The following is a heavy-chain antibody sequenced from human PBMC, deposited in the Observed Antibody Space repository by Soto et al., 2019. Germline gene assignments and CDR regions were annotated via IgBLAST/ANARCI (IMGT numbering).Heavy chain of an antibody. V-gene: IGHV3-30*18. D-gene: IGHD6-19*01. CDR2: ISYDGSNK. J-gene: IGHJ3*02. CDR1: GFTFSSYG. Sequence: QVQLVESGGGVVQPGRSLRLSCAASGFTFSSYGMHWVRQAPGKGLEWVAVISYDGSNKYYADSVKGRFTISRDNSKNTLYLQMNSLRAEDKAVYYCAKGWLVWGYDAFDIWGQGTMVTVSS. CDR3: AKGWLVWGYDAFDI.